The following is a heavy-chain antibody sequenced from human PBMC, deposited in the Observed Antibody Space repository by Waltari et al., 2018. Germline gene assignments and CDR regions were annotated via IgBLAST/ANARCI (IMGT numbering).Heavy chain of an antibody. D-gene: IGHD6-6*01. V-gene: IGHV3-23*01. J-gene: IGHJ4*01. CDR3: AQERIAARPCFDY. Sequence: LQLQESGPGLVKPSETLSLTCTVSGGSISSSSYYWGWIRQPPGKGLEWVSAISGRGGSTYYADSVKGRFTISRDNSKNTLYLQMNSLRAEDTAVYYCAQERIAARPCFDYWGQGTLVTVSS. CDR1: GGSISSSSYY. CDR2: ISGRGGST.